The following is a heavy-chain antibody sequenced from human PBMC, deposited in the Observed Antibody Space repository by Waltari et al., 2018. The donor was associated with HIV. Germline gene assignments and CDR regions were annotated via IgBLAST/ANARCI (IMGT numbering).Heavy chain of an antibody. CDR1: GYTFSAWS. CDR2: IDPNSGTT. CDR3: ASKVGSAYLY. J-gene: IGHJ4*02. Sequence: VQISCRTSGYTFSAWSVHWVRQAPGQRPQWMGVIDPNSGTTTYSQNLQGRVTMTRDTSTKTVYMELSSLKPDDTAVYYCASKVGSAYLYWGQGTLVSVSS. V-gene: IGHV1-46*01. D-gene: IGHD2-15*01.